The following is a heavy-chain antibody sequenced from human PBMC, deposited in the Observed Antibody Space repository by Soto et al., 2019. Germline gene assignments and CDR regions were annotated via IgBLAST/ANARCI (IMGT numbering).Heavy chain of an antibody. D-gene: IGHD2-15*01. J-gene: IGHJ5*02. CDR3: AREKCSGGGCYSGWFDP. V-gene: IGHV1-69*01. CDR2: IIPIFGTA. CDR1: GGTFSSYA. Sequence: QVQLVQSGAEVKKPGSSVNVSCKASGGTFSSYAISWVRQAPGQGLEWMGGIIPIFGTANYAQKFQGGVTIAADESTSTAYMELSSLRSEDTAVYYCAREKCSGGGCYSGWFDPWGQGTLVTVSS.